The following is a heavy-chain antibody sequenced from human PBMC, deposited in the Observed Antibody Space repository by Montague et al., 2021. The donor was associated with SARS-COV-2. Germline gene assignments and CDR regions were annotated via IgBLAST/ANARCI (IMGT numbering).Heavy chain of an antibody. V-gene: IGHV3-23*01. J-gene: IGHJ6*02. CDR2: ISSGGETT. Sequence: YRSLSCAASGFRFDSYAMSWVRQAPGKGLEWLSAISSGGETTDYADSMKGRFTLSRDNSMNTLYLQMNRLRGEDTAVYYCAKGIYMRRGVSHGMDVWGQGTTVTVSS. CDR1: GFRFDSYA. CDR3: AKGIYMRRGVSHGMDV. D-gene: IGHD3-10*01.